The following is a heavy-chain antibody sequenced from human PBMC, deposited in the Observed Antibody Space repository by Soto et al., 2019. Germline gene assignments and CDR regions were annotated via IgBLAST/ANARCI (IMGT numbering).Heavy chain of an antibody. Sequence: DVQLWESGGGLVQPGGSLRLSCAASGFSFGSDALSWVRQAPGKGLEWVSTISGSDGKTFYADSVKGRFSISRDTSQSTLYLQMNSLRADDTAMYYCARWSYLDYWGQGTRVTVSS. CDR1: GFSFGSDA. V-gene: IGHV3-23*01. J-gene: IGHJ4*02. CDR2: ISGSDGKT. D-gene: IGHD3-3*01. CDR3: ARWSYLDY.